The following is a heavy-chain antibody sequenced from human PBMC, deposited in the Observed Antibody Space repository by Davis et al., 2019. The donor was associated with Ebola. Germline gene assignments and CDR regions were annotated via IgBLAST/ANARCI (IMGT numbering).Heavy chain of an antibody. CDR2: IYYSGST. CDR1: GGSISSYY. Sequence: GSLRLSCTVSGGSISSYYWSWIRQPPGKGLEWIGYIYYSGSTNYNPSLKSRVTISVDTSKNQFSLKLSSVTAADTAVYYCARTTIVGATPFDYWGQGTLVTVSS. V-gene: IGHV4-59*08. CDR3: ARTTIVGATPFDY. D-gene: IGHD1-26*01. J-gene: IGHJ4*02.